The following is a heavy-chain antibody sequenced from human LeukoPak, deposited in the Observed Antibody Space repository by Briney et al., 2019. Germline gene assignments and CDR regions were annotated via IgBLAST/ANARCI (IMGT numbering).Heavy chain of an antibody. Sequence: GGSLRLSCAASGFTFSSYSMNWVRQAPGKGLEWVSSISSSSYIYYADSVKGRFTISRDNAKNSLYLQMNSLRAEDTAVYYCARDFIAATPGWFDPWGQGTLVTVSS. V-gene: IGHV3-21*01. CDR1: GFTFSSYS. CDR2: ISSSSYI. J-gene: IGHJ5*02. CDR3: ARDFIAATPGWFDP. D-gene: IGHD6-13*01.